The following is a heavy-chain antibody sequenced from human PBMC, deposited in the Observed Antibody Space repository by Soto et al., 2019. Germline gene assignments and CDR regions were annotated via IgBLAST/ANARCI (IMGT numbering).Heavy chain of an antibody. J-gene: IGHJ4*02. V-gene: IGHV4-34*01. CDR3: ARSPKTTDFPYYFDF. D-gene: IGHD2-21*01. Sequence: PSETLSLTCAVYSRSFRDYYWTWIRQPPGKGLEFIGEINHSGTTHYNPSLKSRVTISVDTSKNHFSLKMNSVTAADTAVYYCARSPKTTDFPYYFDFWRQGTLVIVSS. CDR1: SRSFRDYY. CDR2: INHSGTT.